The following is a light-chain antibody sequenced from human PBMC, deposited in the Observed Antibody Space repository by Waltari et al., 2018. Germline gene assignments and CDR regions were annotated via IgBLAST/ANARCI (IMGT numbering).Light chain of an antibody. V-gene: IGKV1-33*01. J-gene: IGKJ2*01. CDR2: DAS. CDR1: QDIRNS. Sequence: DFQMTQSPSSLSASVGDRVTITCQASQDIRNSLNWYQQKPGKPPKLLIYDASQLQTGVPSRFSGSGSGTDFSFTISSLQPEDIATYYCQQYEDVYTFGQGTKLEIK. CDR3: QQYEDVYT.